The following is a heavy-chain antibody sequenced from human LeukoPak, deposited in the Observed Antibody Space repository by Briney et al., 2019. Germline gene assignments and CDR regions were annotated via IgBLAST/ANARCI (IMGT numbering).Heavy chain of an antibody. Sequence: GGSLRLSCAASGFTFSSYAMHWVRQAPGKGLEWVAVISYGGSNKYYADSVKGRLTISRDNSKNTLFLQMNSLRAEDTAVYYCAREPSYDYGDYPSYGMDVWGQGTTVTVSS. CDR2: ISYGGSNK. CDR3: AREPSYDYGDYPSYGMDV. CDR1: GFTFSSYA. J-gene: IGHJ6*02. D-gene: IGHD4-17*01. V-gene: IGHV3-30-3*01.